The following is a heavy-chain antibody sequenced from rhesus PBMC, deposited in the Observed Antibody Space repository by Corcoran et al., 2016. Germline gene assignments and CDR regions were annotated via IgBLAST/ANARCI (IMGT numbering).Heavy chain of an antibody. CDR1: GGSISDYSY. V-gene: IGHV4S9*01. CDR3: ARDGGNRFDV. CDR2: IYGNIAST. Sequence: QVQLQESGPGLVKPSETLSLTCAVSGGSISDYSYSNWIRQPPGKGLEWIGNIYGNIASTYYNPSLKSRVTISKDTSKNQFFLKLSSVTAADTAVYYCARDGGNRFDVWGPGVLVTVSS. J-gene: IGHJ5-1*01. D-gene: IGHD3-34*01.